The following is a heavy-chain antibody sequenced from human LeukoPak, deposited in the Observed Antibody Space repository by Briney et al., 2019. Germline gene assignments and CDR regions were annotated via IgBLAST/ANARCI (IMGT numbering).Heavy chain of an antibody. V-gene: IGHV4-30-2*01. J-gene: IGHJ4*02. D-gene: IGHD3-10*01. CDR1: GGSISSSSYY. CDR2: IYHSGST. CDR3: ARGPHYYGSGSYYAPFDY. Sequence: PSETLSLTCTVSGGSISSSSYYWGWIRQPPGKGLEWIGYIYHSGSTYYNPSLKSRVTISVDRSKNQFSLKLSSVTAADTAVYYCARGPHYYGSGSYYAPFDYWGQGTLVTVSS.